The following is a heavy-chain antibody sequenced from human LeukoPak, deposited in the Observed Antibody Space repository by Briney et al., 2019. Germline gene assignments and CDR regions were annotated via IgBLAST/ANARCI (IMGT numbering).Heavy chain of an antibody. CDR3: ARSEGYCSGGSCYGGYYFDY. CDR1: GYSFTSYW. Sequence: EESLKISCKGSGYSFTSYWIGWVRQMPGKGLEWMGIIYPGDSDTRYSPSFQGQVTISADKSISTAYLQWSSLKASDTAMYYCARSEGYCSGGSCYGGYYFDYWGQGTLVTVSS. D-gene: IGHD2-15*01. V-gene: IGHV5-51*01. CDR2: IYPGDSDT. J-gene: IGHJ4*02.